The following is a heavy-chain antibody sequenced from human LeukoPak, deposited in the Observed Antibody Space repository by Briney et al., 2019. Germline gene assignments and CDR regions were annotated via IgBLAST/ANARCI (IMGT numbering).Heavy chain of an antibody. Sequence: SVKVSCKASGGTFSSYAISWVRQAPGRGLEWMGGIIPIFGTANYAQKFQGRVTITADESTSTAYMELSSLRSEDTAVYYCARGELLRGQLDYWGQGTLVTVSS. D-gene: IGHD1-26*01. CDR2: IIPIFGTA. CDR1: GGTFSSYA. V-gene: IGHV1-69*13. J-gene: IGHJ4*02. CDR3: ARGELLRGQLDY.